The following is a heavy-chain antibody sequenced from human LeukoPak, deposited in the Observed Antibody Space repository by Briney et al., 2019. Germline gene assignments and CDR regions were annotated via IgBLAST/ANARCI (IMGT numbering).Heavy chain of an antibody. Sequence: SVKVSCKASGGTFSSYAISWVRQAPGQGLEWMGGIIPIFGTANYAQKFQGRVTITADESTSTAYMELSSLRSEDTAVYYCARSDDFWCGFDYWGQGTLVTVSS. D-gene: IGHD3-3*01. J-gene: IGHJ4*02. CDR1: GGTFSSYA. V-gene: IGHV1-69*13. CDR3: ARSDDFWCGFDY. CDR2: IIPIFGTA.